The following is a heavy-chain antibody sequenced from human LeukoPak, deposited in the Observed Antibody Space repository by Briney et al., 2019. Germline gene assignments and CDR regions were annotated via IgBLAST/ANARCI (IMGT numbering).Heavy chain of an antibody. D-gene: IGHD2-2*01. CDR1: GYTFTGYY. CDR3: ASQSGTYCSSTSCYRFDP. Sequence: ASVKVSCKASGYTFTGYYMHWVRQAPGQGLEWMGWINPNIGDTNYAQKFQGRVTMTRDTSISTAYMELSRLRFDDTAVYYCASQSGTYCSSTSCYRFDPWGQGTLVTVSS. V-gene: IGHV1-2*02. J-gene: IGHJ5*02. CDR2: INPNIGDT.